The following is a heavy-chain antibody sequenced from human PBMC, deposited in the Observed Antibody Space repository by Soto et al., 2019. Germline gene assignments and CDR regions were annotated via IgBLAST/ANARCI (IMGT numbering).Heavy chain of an antibody. V-gene: IGHV3-9*01. J-gene: IGHJ4*02. CDR1: GFTFDDYA. CDR2: ISGNSGSI. Sequence: GGSLRLSCAASGFTFDDYAMHWVRQAPGKGLEWVSGISGNSGSIGYADSVKGRFTISRANAKNSLYLQMNSLRAEDTALYYCAKTPRGYCSGGSCDYWGQGTLVTVSS. D-gene: IGHD2-15*01. CDR3: AKTPRGYCSGGSCDY.